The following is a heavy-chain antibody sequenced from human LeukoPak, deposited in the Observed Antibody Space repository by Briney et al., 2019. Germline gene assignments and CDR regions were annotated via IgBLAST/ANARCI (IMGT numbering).Heavy chain of an antibody. D-gene: IGHD2-8*02. V-gene: IGHV3-30*02. Sequence: GGSLRLSCAMSGFTFRNYGMHWVRQAPGKGLDWVAFIQYDGSGKYYADSVKGRFTISRDNVDNVVYLQMNSLGAEDTAVYYCARVAVSGPTGWFDSWGQGTLVIVSS. J-gene: IGHJ5*01. CDR3: ARVAVSGPTGWFDS. CDR2: IQYDGSGK. CDR1: GFTFRNYG.